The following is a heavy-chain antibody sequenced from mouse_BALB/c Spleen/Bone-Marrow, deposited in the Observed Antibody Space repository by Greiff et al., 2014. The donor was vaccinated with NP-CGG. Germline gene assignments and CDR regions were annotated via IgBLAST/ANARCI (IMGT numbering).Heavy chain of an antibody. V-gene: IGHV5-17*02. CDR1: GFTFSSFG. CDR3: TRGGNWEDFDY. Sequence: VQLQQSGGGLVQPGGSRKLSCAASGFTFSSFGMHWVRQAPEKGLEWVAYISSGSSTIFYADTVKGRFTISRDNPKNTLFLQMTSLRSEDTAMYYCTRGGNWEDFDYWGQGITLTVSS. CDR2: ISSGSSTI. J-gene: IGHJ2*01. D-gene: IGHD4-1*01.